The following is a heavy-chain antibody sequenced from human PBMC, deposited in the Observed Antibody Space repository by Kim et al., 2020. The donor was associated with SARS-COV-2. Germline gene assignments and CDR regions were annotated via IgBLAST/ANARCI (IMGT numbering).Heavy chain of an antibody. CDR3: AKDGRVVTAPHPYNYYFDS. V-gene: IGHV3-43*01. Sequence: GWSLRLSCAASGFTFDDYTMHWVRQAPRKGLEWVSLISWDGGSTYYADSVKGRFTISRDNSKNSLYLQMNSLRTEDTALYYCAKDGRVVTAPHPYNYYFDSWGQGTPVSVSS. CDR1: GFTFDDYT. CDR2: ISWDGGST. D-gene: IGHD2-21*02. J-gene: IGHJ4*02.